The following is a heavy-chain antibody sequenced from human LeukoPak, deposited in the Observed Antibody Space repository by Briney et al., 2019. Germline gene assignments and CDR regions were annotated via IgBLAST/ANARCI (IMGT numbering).Heavy chain of an antibody. J-gene: IGHJ5*01. Sequence: GGSLRLSCAASGFTFSSYAMSWGRQAPGKGLEWVSASSGSGGSTYYADSVKGRCAISRDNSKNTLYLQMNSLRAEATAVYHCAKDVQWPVSEYDSSGHGTPVTASS. CDR1: GFTFSSYA. CDR3: AKDVQWPVSEYDS. CDR2: SSGSGGST. D-gene: IGHD6-19*01. V-gene: IGHV3-23*01.